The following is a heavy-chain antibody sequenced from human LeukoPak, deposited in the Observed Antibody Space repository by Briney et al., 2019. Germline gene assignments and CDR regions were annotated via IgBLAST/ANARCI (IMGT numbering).Heavy chain of an antibody. Sequence: PSETLSLTCTVSGGSISSYYWSWIRQPAGKGLEWIGRIYTSGSTNYNPSPKSRVTMSVDTSKNQFSLKLSSVTAADTAVYYCARDRRDYRAHWFDPWGQGTLVTVSS. CDR2: IYTSGST. CDR3: ARDRRDYRAHWFDP. J-gene: IGHJ5*02. V-gene: IGHV4-4*07. CDR1: GGSISSYY. D-gene: IGHD1-26*01.